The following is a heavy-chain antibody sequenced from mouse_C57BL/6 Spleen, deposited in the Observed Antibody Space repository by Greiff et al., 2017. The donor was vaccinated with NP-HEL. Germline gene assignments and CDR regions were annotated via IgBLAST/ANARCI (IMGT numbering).Heavy chain of an antibody. V-gene: IGHV1-18*01. CDR1: GYTFTDYN. CDR3: ARDNIPDSNYPFAY. CDR2: INPNNGGT. D-gene: IGHD2-5*01. Sequence: EVQLQQSGPELVKPGASVKIPCKASGYTFTDYNMDWVKQSHGKSLEWIGDINPNNGGTNYNQKFKGKATLTVDKSSSTAYMELRSLTSEDTAVYYCARDNIPDSNYPFAYWGQGTLVTVSA. J-gene: IGHJ3*01.